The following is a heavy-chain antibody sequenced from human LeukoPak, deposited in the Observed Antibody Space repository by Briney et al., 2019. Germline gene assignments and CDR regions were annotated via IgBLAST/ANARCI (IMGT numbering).Heavy chain of an antibody. Sequence: GGSLRLSCAASGFTFSRYWMHWVRQAPGKGLVWVSRINSDGSSTSYADSVKGRFTISRGNAKNTLYLQMNSLTVEDTAVYYCARDGLTETTRDSDYWGQGTLVTVSS. CDR2: INSDGSST. CDR1: GFTFSRYW. V-gene: IGHV3-74*01. J-gene: IGHJ4*02. CDR3: ARDGLTETTRDSDY. D-gene: IGHD4-11*01.